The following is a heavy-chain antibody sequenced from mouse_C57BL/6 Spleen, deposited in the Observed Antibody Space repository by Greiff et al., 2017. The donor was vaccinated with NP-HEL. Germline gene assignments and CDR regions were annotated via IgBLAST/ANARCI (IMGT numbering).Heavy chain of an antibody. V-gene: IGHV5-12*03. J-gene: IGHJ1*03. CDR1: GFTFSDYY. CDR3: ARRYGLSTWYFDV. Sequence: EVHLVESGGGLVQPGGSLKLSCAASGFTFSDYYMYWVRQTPEKRLEWVAYISNGGGSTYYPDTVKGRFTISRDNAKNTLYLQMTSLRSEDTAMYYCARRYGLSTWYFDVWGTGTTVTVSS. CDR2: ISNGGGST. D-gene: IGHD2-10*02.